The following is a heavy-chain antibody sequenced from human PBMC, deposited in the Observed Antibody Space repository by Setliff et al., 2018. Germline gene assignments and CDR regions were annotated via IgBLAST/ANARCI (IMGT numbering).Heavy chain of an antibody. V-gene: IGHV4-30-4*08. CDR2: IYYSGST. CDR1: GGSISSGDYY. J-gene: IGHJ4*02. D-gene: IGHD2-21*02. Sequence: SETLSLTCTVSGGSISSGDYYWSWIRQPPGKGLEWIGYIYYSGSTYYNPSLKSRVTISVDTSKNQFSLKLNSVTATDTAVYYCARDLGHGGDSDYWGQGIRVTVSS. CDR3: ARDLGHGGDSDY.